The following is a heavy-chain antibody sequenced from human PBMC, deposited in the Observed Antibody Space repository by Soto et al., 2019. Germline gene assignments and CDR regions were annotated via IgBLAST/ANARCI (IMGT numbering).Heavy chain of an antibody. D-gene: IGHD3-3*01. CDR1: GFTFSSYA. V-gene: IGHV3-23*01. CDR3: ASLYYDFWSGYHGTRANWFDP. J-gene: IGHJ5*02. CDR2: ISGSGGST. Sequence: GGSLRLSCAASGFTFSSYAMSWVRQAPGKGLEWVSAISGSGGSTYYADSVKGRFTISRDNSKNTLYLQMNSLRAEDTAVYYCASLYYDFWSGYHGTRANWFDPWGQGTLVTVSS.